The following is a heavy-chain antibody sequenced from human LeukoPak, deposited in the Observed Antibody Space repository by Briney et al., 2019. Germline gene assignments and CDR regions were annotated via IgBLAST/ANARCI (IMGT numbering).Heavy chain of an antibody. V-gene: IGHV4-59*01. J-gene: IGHJ3*02. CDR2: IYYSGST. D-gene: IGHD2-15*01. CDR3: VRASVESGGAFDI. Sequence: SETLSLTCTVSGGSISRFFWSWVRQPPGKGLEWIGYIYYSGSTNYNPSLKSRVTISVDTSKNQFSLKLSSVTAADTAVYYCVRASVESGGAFDIWGQGTMVTVSS. CDR1: GGSISRFF.